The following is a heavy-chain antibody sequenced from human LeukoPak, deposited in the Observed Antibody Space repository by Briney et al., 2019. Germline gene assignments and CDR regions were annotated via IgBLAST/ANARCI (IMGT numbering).Heavy chain of an antibody. CDR3: AKDYYGSGSYYSGDAFDI. CDR2: ISGSGGST. J-gene: IGHJ3*02. Sequence: GGSLRLSCAASGFTFSSYAMSWVRQAPGKGLEWVSAISGSGGSTYYADSVKGRFTISRHNSKNTLYLQMNSLRAEDTAVYYCAKDYYGSGSYYSGDAFDIWGQGTMVTVSS. CDR1: GFTFSSYA. V-gene: IGHV3-23*01. D-gene: IGHD3-10*01.